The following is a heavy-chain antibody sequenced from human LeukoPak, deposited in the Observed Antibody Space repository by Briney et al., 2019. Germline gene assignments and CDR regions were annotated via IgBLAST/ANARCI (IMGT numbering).Heavy chain of an antibody. CDR1: GFTFADYG. CDR3: ARGGYSHSDLYYSGMDV. J-gene: IGHJ6*02. D-gene: IGHD5-12*01. CDR2: MYWNGGSK. Sequence: GGSLRLSCAVSGFTFADYGMNWVRQPPGTGLEGVSGMYWNGGSKGYADSVKGRFTISRDNARNTLYLQMNSLRAEDTALYFCARGGYSHSDLYYSGMDVWGQATTVTVSS. V-gene: IGHV3-20*04.